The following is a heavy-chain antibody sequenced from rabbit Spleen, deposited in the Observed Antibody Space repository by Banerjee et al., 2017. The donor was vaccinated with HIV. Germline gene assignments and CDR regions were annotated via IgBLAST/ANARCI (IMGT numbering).Heavy chain of an antibody. CDR1: GFSFSNKA. CDR3: ARYASFNGYSHYFDL. CDR2: IDPAFGST. V-gene: IGHV1S47*01. Sequence: QEQLVESGGGLVKPEGSLKLSCTASGFSFSNKAVMCWVRQAPGKGLEWIGYIDPAFGSTYYASWVNGRFTISSHNAQKTVFLEMTSLTAADTATYFCARYASFNGYSHYFDLWGPGTLVTVS. D-gene: IGHD1-1*01. J-gene: IGHJ4*01.